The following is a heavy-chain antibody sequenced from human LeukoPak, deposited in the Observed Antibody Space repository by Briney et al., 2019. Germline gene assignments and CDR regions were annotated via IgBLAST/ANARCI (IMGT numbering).Heavy chain of an antibody. CDR2: IYHSGST. CDR1: GYSISSGYY. D-gene: IGHD6-13*01. J-gene: IGHJ6*03. V-gene: IGHV4-38-2*02. Sequence: SETLSLTCTVSGYSISSGYYWGWIRQPPGKGLEWIGSIYHSGSTYYNPSLKSRVTISVDTSKNQFSLKLSSVTAADTAVYYCARAVAAAGTRDYYYYMDVWGKGTTVTVSS. CDR3: ARAVAAAGTRDYYYYMDV.